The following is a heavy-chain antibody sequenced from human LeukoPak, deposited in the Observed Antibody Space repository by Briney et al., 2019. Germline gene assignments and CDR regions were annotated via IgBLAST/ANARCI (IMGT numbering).Heavy chain of an antibody. V-gene: IGHV1-24*01. J-gene: IGHJ4*02. CDR2: FDPADGEI. D-gene: IGHD1/OR15-1a*01. CDR3: AAGEWEQLLNY. Sequence: ASVKVSCKVSGYSLTELSMHWERQAPGKGPEWMGGFDPADGEIIYPQKFQGRVTMTGDTSSDTAYMELSGLRFEDTAVYYCAAGEWEQLLNYWGQGTLVTVSS. CDR1: GYSLTELS.